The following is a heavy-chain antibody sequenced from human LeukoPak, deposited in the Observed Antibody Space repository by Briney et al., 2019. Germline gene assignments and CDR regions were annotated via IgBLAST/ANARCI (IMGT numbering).Heavy chain of an antibody. J-gene: IGHJ6*03. CDR3: ARSTGDGGSYYLYYYYYMDV. CDR2: TYYRSKWYN. CDR1: GDSVSSNSAA. V-gene: IGHV6-1*01. Sequence: SQTLSLTCAISGDSVSSNSAAWNWIRQSPSRGLEWLGRTYYRSKWYNDYAVSVKSRITINPDTSKNQFSLQLNSVTPEDTAVYYCARSTGDGGSYYLYYYYYMDVWGKGTTVTVSS. D-gene: IGHD1-26*01.